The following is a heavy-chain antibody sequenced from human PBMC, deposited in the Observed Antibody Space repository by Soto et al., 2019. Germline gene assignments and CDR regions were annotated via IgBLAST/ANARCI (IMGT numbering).Heavy chain of an antibody. Sequence: GGSLTLSCAASGFTFTNSWMHWVRQVPGQGLVWVSRIAGVGTGTSYSDSVRSRFTISRDNAENTLYLQMNSLRAEDTAVYYCTTVLEYWGQGTPVTVSS. CDR2: IAGVGTGT. V-gene: IGHV3-74*01. CDR1: GFTFTNSW. J-gene: IGHJ1*01. CDR3: TTVLEY.